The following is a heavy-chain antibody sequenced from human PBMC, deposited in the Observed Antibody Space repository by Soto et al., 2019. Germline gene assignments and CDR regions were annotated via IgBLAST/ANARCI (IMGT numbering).Heavy chain of an antibody. CDR1: GFTFSGYA. CDR2: LSGSGGT. Sequence: QRLSCAASGFTFSGYAMSWVRQAPGKGLEWVSGLSGSGGTLYADSVKGRFTISRDNSKNTLYLQMNSLRAEDAAIYYCAKEKDYDYVWGSSRYTSDYWGQGPLVTVSS. V-gene: IGHV3-23*01. CDR3: AKEKDYDYVWGSSRYTSDY. J-gene: IGHJ4*02. D-gene: IGHD3-16*02.